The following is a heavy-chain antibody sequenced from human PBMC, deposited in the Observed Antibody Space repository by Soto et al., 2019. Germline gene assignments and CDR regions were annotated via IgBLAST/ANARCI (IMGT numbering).Heavy chain of an antibody. J-gene: IGHJ6*03. D-gene: IGHD6-6*01. Sequence: EVQLAESGGGLAQPGGSLRLSCAASGFTLSGYAMDWVCQAPGKGLEYVSGISSNGVGTYYANSVQGRVTISRDNSKNTVYLQMGSLRPEDRAVYYCARRARPDFYYMDVWGKGTTVTVSS. CDR3: ARRARPDFYYMDV. V-gene: IGHV3-64*01. CDR1: GFTLSGYA. CDR2: ISSNGVGT.